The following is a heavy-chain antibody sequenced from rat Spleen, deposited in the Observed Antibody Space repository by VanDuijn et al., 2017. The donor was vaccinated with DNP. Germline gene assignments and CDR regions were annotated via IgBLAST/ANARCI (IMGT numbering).Heavy chain of an antibody. V-gene: IGHV2-27*01. Sequence: QVQLKESGPGLVQPSQTLSLTCTVSGFSLTSYHVHWVRQPPGKGLEWMGRIQNGGSTDYNSALKSRQSISRDTSKSQVFLKRNSQQTEETAMYFCARARDYYYSGACYFDYLGQGVIIIVSS. CDR1: GFSLTSYH. CDR2: IQNGGST. CDR3: ARARDYYYSGACYFDY. D-gene: IGHD1-1*01. J-gene: IGHJ2*01.